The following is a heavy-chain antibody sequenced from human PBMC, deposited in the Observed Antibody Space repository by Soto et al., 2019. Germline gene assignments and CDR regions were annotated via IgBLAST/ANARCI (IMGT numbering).Heavy chain of an antibody. CDR2: FYHSGTT. V-gene: IGHV4-59*01. Sequence: PPATMSLTSPVSAYSIKKYFWSWVGQPPGKGLEWIGHFYHSGTTNYSPALKSRVTISIDQSKNQFSLRLNSVTAADTAVYFCARDPGYCTNGVCTIFDFWGQGIPVTVSS. D-gene: IGHD2-8*01. CDR1: AYSIKKYF. J-gene: IGHJ4*02. CDR3: ARDPGYCTNGVCTIFDF.